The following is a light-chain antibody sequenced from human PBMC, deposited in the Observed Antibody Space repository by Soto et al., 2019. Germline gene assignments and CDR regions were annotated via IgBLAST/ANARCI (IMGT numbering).Light chain of an antibody. Sequence: DIQMTQSPSSLSASVGDRVTITCRASQTISTYLIWYQQKPGKAPKLLIYAASRLQSGVPSRFSGSGSGTDFTLTISSLQPEDFATYYCQQSHSIPYTFGQGTKLEIK. CDR3: QQSHSIPYT. J-gene: IGKJ2*01. CDR1: QTISTY. CDR2: AAS. V-gene: IGKV1-39*01.